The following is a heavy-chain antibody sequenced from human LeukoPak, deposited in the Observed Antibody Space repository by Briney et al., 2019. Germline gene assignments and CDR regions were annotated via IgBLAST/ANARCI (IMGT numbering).Heavy chain of an antibody. CDR1: GFTFSSHW. V-gene: IGHV3-74*01. J-gene: IGHJ6*02. CDR3: ARALWSGHIYYGMDV. Sequence: GGSLRLSCAASGFTFSSHWMHWVRQAPGKGLVWVSRINSDGSSISYADSVKGRFTISRDNAKNTLHLQMNSLRAEDTALYYCARALWSGHIYYGMDVWGQGTTVTVSS. D-gene: IGHD3-10*01. CDR2: INSDGSSI.